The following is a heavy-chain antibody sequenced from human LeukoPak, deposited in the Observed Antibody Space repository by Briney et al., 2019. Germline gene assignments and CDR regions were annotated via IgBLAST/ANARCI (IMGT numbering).Heavy chain of an antibody. Sequence: GGSLRLSCAASGFTFSSYAMHWVRQAPGKGLEWVAVISYDGSNKYYADSVKGRFTISRDNSKNTLYLQMNSLRAEDTAVYYCARDTEIVVTTYYFDYWGQGTLVTVSS. CDR3: ARDTEIVVTTYYFDY. J-gene: IGHJ4*02. D-gene: IGHD3-22*01. CDR1: GFTFSSYA. CDR2: ISYDGSNK. V-gene: IGHV3-30-3*01.